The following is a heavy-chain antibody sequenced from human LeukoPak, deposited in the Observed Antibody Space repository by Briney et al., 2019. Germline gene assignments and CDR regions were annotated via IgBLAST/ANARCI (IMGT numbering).Heavy chain of an antibody. D-gene: IGHD3-10*01. V-gene: IGHV1-2*02. CDR1: GYTFTGYY. CDR2: INPNSGGT. Sequence: ASVKVSCKASGYTFTGYYMHWVRQAPGQGLEWMGWINPNSGGTNYAQKFQGRVTMTRDTSISTAYMELSRLRSDDTAVYYCARDGYYGSGSYANWGQGTLVTVSS. CDR3: ARDGYYGSGSYAN. J-gene: IGHJ4*02.